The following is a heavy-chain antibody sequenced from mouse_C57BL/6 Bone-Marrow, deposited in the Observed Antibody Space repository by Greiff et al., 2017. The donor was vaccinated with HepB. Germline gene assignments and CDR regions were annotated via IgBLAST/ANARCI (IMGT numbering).Heavy chain of an antibody. V-gene: IGHV14-4*01. Sequence: EVKVEESGAELVRPGASVKLSCTASGFNIKDDYMHWVKQRPEQGLEWIGWIDPENGDTEYASKFQGKATITADTSSNTAYLQLSSLTSEDTAVYYCTSITTVVGMDYWGQGTSVTVSS. CDR2: IDPENGDT. J-gene: IGHJ4*01. D-gene: IGHD1-1*01. CDR1: GFNIKDDY. CDR3: TSITTVVGMDY.